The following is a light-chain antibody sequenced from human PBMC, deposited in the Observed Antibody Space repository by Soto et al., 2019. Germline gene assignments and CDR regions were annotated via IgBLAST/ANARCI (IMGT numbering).Light chain of an antibody. CDR2: DVS. Sequence: QSVLTQPASVSGSPGQSITISCTGTSSDVRTYNYVSWYQQHPGKAPKLLIYDVSTRPSGISNRFSGSKSGNTASLTISGLQSEDEADYYFISYATSSTLFGTGTKVT. J-gene: IGLJ1*01. V-gene: IGLV2-14*01. CDR1: SSDVRTYNY. CDR3: ISYATSSTL.